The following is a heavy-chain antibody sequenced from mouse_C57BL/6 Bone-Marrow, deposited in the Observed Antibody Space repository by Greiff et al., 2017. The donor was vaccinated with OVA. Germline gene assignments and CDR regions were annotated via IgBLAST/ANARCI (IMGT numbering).Heavy chain of an antibody. D-gene: IGHD1-1*01. CDR2: IDPSDSYT. CDR3: ARVGSTDY. V-gene: IGHV1-69*01. Sequence: VQLQQPGAELVMPGASVKLSCKASGYTFTSYWMHWVKQRPGQGLEWIGEIDPSDSYTNYNQKFKGKSTLTVDKSSSTAYMQLSSLTSEDSAVYYCARVGSTDYWGQGTTLTVSS. CDR1: GYTFTSYW. J-gene: IGHJ2*01.